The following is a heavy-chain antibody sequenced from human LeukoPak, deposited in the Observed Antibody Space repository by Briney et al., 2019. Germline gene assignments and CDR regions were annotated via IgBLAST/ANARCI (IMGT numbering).Heavy chain of an antibody. J-gene: IGHJ6*02. V-gene: IGHV4-59*01. CDR2: IYYSGST. Sequence: SETLSLTCTVSGGSISGYYWSWIRQPPGKGLEWIGYIYYSGSTNYNPSLKSRVTISVDTSKNQFSLKLSSVTAADTAVYYCARDRGQRTYYDFWSGYPIRYYGMDVWGQGTTVTVSS. D-gene: IGHD3-3*01. CDR3: ARDRGQRTYYDFWSGYPIRYYGMDV. CDR1: GGSISGYY.